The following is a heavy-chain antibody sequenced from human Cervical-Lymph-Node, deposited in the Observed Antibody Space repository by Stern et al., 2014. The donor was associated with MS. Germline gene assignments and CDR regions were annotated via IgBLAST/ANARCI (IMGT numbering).Heavy chain of an antibody. CDR3: ARVSDCSTLTCYPHDDSLEI. CDR2: IYRSGNT. CDR1: GASISGGDYF. Sequence: QLQLQESGPGLVKPSQTLSLSCTVSGASISGGDYFWNWFRQPPGKGLEWVGSIYRSGNTDYNPSLKSRLNISLDTSKNLFSLKLSSVTAADTAVYFCARVSDCSTLTCYPHDDSLEIWGQGTMVTVSS. D-gene: IGHD2-2*01. V-gene: IGHV4-30-4*01. J-gene: IGHJ3*02.